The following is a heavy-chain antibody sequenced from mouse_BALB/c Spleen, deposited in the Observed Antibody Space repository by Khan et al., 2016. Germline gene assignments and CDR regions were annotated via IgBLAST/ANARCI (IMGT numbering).Heavy chain of an antibody. CDR3: ARYRYYYGSSRYFDV. D-gene: IGHD1-1*01. CDR2: INTYSGES. J-gene: IGHJ1*01. V-gene: IGHV9-3-1*01. Sequence: QIQLVQSGPELKKPGKTVKISCKASGYTFTNYGMNWVKQDPGKGLKWMGWINTYSGESTYAADFKGRFAFSLETSANHAYLQINNLKNEDTATYFCARYRYYYGSSRYFDVWGAGTTVTVSS. CDR1: GYTFTNYG.